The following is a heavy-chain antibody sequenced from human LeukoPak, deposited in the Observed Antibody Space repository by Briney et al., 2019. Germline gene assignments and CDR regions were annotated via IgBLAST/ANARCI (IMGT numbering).Heavy chain of an antibody. J-gene: IGHJ4*02. CDR3: AKVISGYSYQPFDY. CDR2: ISGSGGGT. CDR1: GFTFSSYG. D-gene: IGHD3-22*01. Sequence: TGGSLRLSCAASGFTFSSYGMSWVRQAPGKGQEWVTGISGSGGGTFYADSVKGRFTISRDNSKNTLYLQMNSLRAEDTAVYYCAKVISGYSYQPFDYWGQGTLVTVSS. V-gene: IGHV3-23*01.